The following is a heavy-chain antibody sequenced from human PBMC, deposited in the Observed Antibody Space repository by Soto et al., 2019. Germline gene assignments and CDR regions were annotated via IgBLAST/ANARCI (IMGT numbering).Heavy chain of an antibody. CDR1: GFTFSSYA. CDR2: ISYDGSNK. J-gene: IGHJ4*02. D-gene: IGHD3-10*01. V-gene: IGHV3-30-3*01. Sequence: QVQLVESGGGVVQPGRSLRLSCAASGFTFSSYAMHWVRQAPGKGLEWVAVISYDGSNKYYADSVKGRFTISRDNSKNTLYLQMNSLRAEDTAVYYCAKDEGVTMVRGVIGDWGQGTLVTVSS. CDR3: AKDEGVTMVRGVIGD.